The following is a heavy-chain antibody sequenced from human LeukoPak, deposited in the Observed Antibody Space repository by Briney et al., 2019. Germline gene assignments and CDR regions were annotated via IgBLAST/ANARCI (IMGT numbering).Heavy chain of an antibody. CDR2: IWYDGSNK. D-gene: IGHD3-16*01. CDR1: GFTFSSYG. CDR3: ARDGLLGRQYYFDY. V-gene: IGHV3-33*01. Sequence: GGSLRLSCAASGFTFSSYGMHWVRQAPGKGLEWVAVIWYDGSNKYYADSVKGRFTISRDNSKNTLYLQMNSLRAEDTAVYYCARDGLLGRQYYFDYRGQGTLVTVSS. J-gene: IGHJ4*02.